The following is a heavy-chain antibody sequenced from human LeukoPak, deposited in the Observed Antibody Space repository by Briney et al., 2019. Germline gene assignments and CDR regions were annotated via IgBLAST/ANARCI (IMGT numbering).Heavy chain of an antibody. CDR3: ARVPSTSYENWFDP. V-gene: IGHV1-46*01. D-gene: IGHD2-2*01. Sequence: GASVKVSCKASGGTFSSYAISWVRQAPGQGLEWMGIINPSGGSTSYAQKFQGRVTMTRDTSTSTVYMELSSLRSEDTAVYYCARVPSTSYENWFDPWGQGTLVTVSS. CDR2: INPSGGST. CDR1: GGTFSSYA. J-gene: IGHJ5*02.